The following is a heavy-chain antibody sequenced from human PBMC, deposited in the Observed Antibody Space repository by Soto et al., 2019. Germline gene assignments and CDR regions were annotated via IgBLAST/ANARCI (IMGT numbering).Heavy chain of an antibody. D-gene: IGHD2-21*01. CDR1: GFSFRSYR. CDR3: SRVGDGNIVLRDNWFDP. CDR2: IGGRSNDI. J-gene: IGHJ5*02. V-gene: IGHV3-21*01. Sequence: QRLSCAASGFSFRSYRMNWVRQAPGKGLQWVSSIGGRSNDIYYGDPVRGRFTISRDNAKNSVYLQMNSLRAEDTAIDYCSRVGDGNIVLRDNWFDPWGQGTLVTVSS.